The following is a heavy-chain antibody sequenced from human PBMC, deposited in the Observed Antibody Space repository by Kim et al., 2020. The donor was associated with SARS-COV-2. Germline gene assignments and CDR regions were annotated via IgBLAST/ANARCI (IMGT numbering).Heavy chain of an antibody. Sequence: ASVKVSCKASGYTFTSYAMHWVRQAPGQRLEWMGWINAGNGNTKYSQKFQGRVTITRDTSASTAYMELSSLRSEDTAVYYCARETITIYYYYYGMDVWGQGTTVTVSS. CDR3: ARETITIYYYYYGMDV. D-gene: IGHD3-10*01. CDR2: INAGNGNT. CDR1: GYTFTSYA. V-gene: IGHV1-3*01. J-gene: IGHJ6*02.